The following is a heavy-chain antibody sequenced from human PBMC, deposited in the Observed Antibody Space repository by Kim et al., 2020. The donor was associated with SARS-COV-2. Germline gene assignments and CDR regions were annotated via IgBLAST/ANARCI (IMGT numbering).Heavy chain of an antibody. J-gene: IGHJ6*02. V-gene: IGHV4-61*02. D-gene: IGHD6-13*01. CDR1: GGSISSGSYY. CDR2: IYTSGST. Sequence: SETLSLTCTVSGGSISSGSYYWSWIRQPAGKGLEWIGRIYTSGSTNYNPSLKSRVTISVDTSKNQFSLKLSSVTAADTAVYYCARDLSSSSSWYYYYGMDVWGQGTTVTVSS. CDR3: ARDLSSSSSWYYYYGMDV.